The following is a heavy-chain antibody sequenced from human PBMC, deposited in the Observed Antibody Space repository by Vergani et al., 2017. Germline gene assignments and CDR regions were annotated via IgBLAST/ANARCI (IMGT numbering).Heavy chain of an antibody. CDR3: ARSFTGSYGDYDLTNWFDP. CDR2: IYYSGST. J-gene: IGHJ5*02. Sequence: QVQLQESGPGLVKPSETLSLTCTVSGGSISSYYWSWIRQPPGKGLEWIGYIYYSGSTNYKPSLKSRVTISVDTSKNQFSLRLSSVTAADTAVYYCARSFTGSYGDYDLTNWFDPWGQGTLVTVSS. V-gene: IGHV4-59*08. CDR1: GGSISSYY. D-gene: IGHD4-17*01.